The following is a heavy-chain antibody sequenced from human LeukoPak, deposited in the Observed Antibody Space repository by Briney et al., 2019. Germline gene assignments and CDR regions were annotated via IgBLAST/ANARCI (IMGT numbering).Heavy chain of an antibody. J-gene: IGHJ6*03. D-gene: IGHD5-18*01. V-gene: IGHV1-2*02. CDR3: ARGRIQLWFPSYMDV. CDR2: INPNSGGT. Sequence: ASVKVSCKASGYTFTGYYMHWVRQAPGQGLEWMGWINPNSGGTNYAQKFQGRVTMARDTSISTAYMELRSLRSDDTAVYYCARGRIQLWFPSYMDVWGKGTTVTVSS. CDR1: GYTFTGYY.